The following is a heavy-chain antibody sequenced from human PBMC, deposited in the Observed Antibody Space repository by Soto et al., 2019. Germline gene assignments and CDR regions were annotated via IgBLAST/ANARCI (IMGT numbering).Heavy chain of an antibody. D-gene: IGHD7-27*01. Sequence: QVQLQESGPGLVKPSQTLSLTCTVSGGSISTVDYWWSWIRQSPDMGLEWIGHIYDGGRHYNNPSLESRVAMSVDTSKSQFSLTLSSVSAADTAVYYCARGPSGDKVDSWGQGTLVTVSS. V-gene: IGHV4-30-4*01. CDR2: IYDGGRH. J-gene: IGHJ4*02. CDR3: ARGPSGDKVDS. CDR1: GGSISTVDYW.